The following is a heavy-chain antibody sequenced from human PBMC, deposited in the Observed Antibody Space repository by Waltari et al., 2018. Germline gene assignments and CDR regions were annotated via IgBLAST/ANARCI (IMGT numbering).Heavy chain of an antibody. CDR3: TRDGPSYIWGSYPSDY. Sequence: EVQLVESGGGLVQPGRSLRLSCTASGFTFGDYAMSWFRQAPGKGLEWVGFIRSKAYGGTTEYASSVKGRFTISSDDSKSIAYLQMNSLKTEDTAVYYCTRDGPSYIWGSYPSDYWGQGTLVTVSS. J-gene: IGHJ4*02. D-gene: IGHD3-16*01. CDR2: IRSKAYGGTT. V-gene: IGHV3-49*03. CDR1: GFTFGDYA.